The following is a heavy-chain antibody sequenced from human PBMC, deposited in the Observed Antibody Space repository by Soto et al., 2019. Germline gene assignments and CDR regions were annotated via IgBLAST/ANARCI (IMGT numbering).Heavy chain of an antibody. CDR3: ARSVATIEASFYY. J-gene: IGHJ4*02. CDR1: GYTFTGYY. D-gene: IGHD5-12*01. Sequence: ASVKVSCKASGYTFTGYYMHWVRQAPGQGLEWMGWINPNSGGTNYAQKFQGWVTMTRDTSISTACMELSRLRSDDTAVYYCARSVATIEASFYYWGQGSLVTVSS. CDR2: INPNSGGT. V-gene: IGHV1-2*04.